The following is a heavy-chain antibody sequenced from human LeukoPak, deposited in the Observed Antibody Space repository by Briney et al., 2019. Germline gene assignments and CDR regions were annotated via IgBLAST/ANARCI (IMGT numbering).Heavy chain of an antibody. Sequence: PGGSLRLSCAASRFTFSSYAMSWVRQAPGKGLEWVSGISSSGDSTYYADSVKGRFTASRDNSKNTLYLQMNSLRAEDTAVYYCAKDVYYYDSSGYWPVDYWGQGTLVTVSS. V-gene: IGHV3-23*01. J-gene: IGHJ4*02. CDR3: AKDVYYYDSSGYWPVDY. CDR2: ISSSGDST. CDR1: RFTFSSYA. D-gene: IGHD3-22*01.